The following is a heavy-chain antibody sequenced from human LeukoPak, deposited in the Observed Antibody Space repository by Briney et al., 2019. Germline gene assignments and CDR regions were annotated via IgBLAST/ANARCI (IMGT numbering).Heavy chain of an antibody. D-gene: IGHD3/OR15-3a*01. V-gene: IGHV5-51*01. CDR3: ARLLDLRAGPFDY. CDR1: GSSFTSYW. Sequence: GGSLKISCQGSGSSFTSYWIGWVRQLPGKGLEWMGIIYPGDSDTRYSPSFKGQVTISADKSISTAYLQWSSLKASDTAMYYCARLLDLRAGPFDYWGQGTLVTVSS. J-gene: IGHJ4*02. CDR2: IYPGDSDT.